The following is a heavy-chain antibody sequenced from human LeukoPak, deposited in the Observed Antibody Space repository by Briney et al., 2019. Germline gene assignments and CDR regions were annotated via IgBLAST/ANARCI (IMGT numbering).Heavy chain of an antibody. CDR3: ATGTTGTTYFGNYYYGMDV. Sequence: ASVKVSCKASGYTFTSYGISWVRQAPAQGLELMGWFSAYNGNTNYAQRLQGRVTMTTDTSTSTAYMELRSLRSDDTAVYYCATGTTGTTYFGNYYYGMDVWGQGTTVTVPS. J-gene: IGHJ6*02. D-gene: IGHD1-1*01. V-gene: IGHV1-18*01. CDR2: FSAYNGNT. CDR1: GYTFTSYG.